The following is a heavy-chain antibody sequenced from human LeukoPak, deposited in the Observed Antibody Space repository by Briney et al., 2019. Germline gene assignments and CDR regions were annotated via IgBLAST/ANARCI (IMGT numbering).Heavy chain of an antibody. J-gene: IGHJ3*02. CDR2: IRYDGSNK. D-gene: IGHD3-22*01. CDR3: AKDRYYDSSGPQAI. Sequence: GGSLRLSCAASGFTFSSYGMHWVRQAPGKGLEWVAFIRYDGSNKYYADSVKGRFTISRDNSKNTLYPQMNSLRAEDTAVYYCAKDRYYDSSGPQAIWGQGTMVTVSS. CDR1: GFTFSSYG. V-gene: IGHV3-30*02.